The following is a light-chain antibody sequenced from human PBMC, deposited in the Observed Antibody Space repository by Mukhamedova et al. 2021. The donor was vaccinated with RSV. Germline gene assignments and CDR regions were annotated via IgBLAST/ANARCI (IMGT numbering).Light chain of an antibody. CDR3: QQYYNPPYT. V-gene: IGKV1D-13*01. J-gene: IGKJ2*01. Sequence: WYQRRVHGKSPKLLISDASTLESGVPSRFSGSGSGTDFTLTISSLQPEDIASYHCQQYYNPPYTFGQGTKLQIK. CDR2: DAS.